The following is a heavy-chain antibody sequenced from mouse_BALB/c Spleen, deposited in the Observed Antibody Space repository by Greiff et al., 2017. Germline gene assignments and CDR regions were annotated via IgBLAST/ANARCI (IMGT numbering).Heavy chain of an antibody. D-gene: IGHD2-4*01. J-gene: IGHJ3*01. CDR3: ARSGYDYDGFAY. Sequence: DVKLVESGPSLVKPSQTLSLTCSVTGDSITSGYWNWIRKFPGNKLEYMGYISYSGSTYYNPSLKSRISITRDTSKNQYYLQLNSVTTEDTATYCCARSGYDYDGFAYWGQGTLVTVSA. V-gene: IGHV3-8*02. CDR1: GDSITSGY. CDR2: ISYSGST.